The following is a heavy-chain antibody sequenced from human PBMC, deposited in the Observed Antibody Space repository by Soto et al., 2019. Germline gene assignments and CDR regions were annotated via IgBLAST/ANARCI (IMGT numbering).Heavy chain of an antibody. CDR1: GGSISSGGYY. CDR3: ARSSPVVTAP. V-gene: IGHV4-31*03. D-gene: IGHD2-21*02. Sequence: QVQLQESGPGLVKPSQTLSLTCTVSGGSISSGGYYWSWIRQHTGTGLEWIGYIYYSGSTYYNPSLKSRVTISVDTSKTQFSLKLSSVTAADTAVYYCARSSPVVTAPWGQGTLVTVSS. CDR2: IYYSGST. J-gene: IGHJ5*02.